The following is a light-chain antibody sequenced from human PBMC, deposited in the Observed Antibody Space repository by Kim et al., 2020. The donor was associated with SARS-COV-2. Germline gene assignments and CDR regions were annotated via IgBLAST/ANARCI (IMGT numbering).Light chain of an antibody. CDR3: QAYDNNLWV. CDR1: MGSLAGNY. Sequence: GKTVSISRTARMGSLAGNYVQWYQPRPGGAPTTVIYDDTQRPSGVPARFSGSIDGSSTSAFLTISGLKTEDEADYFCQAYDNNLWVFGGGTQLTVL. CDR2: DDT. J-gene: IGLJ3*02. V-gene: IGLV6-57*02.